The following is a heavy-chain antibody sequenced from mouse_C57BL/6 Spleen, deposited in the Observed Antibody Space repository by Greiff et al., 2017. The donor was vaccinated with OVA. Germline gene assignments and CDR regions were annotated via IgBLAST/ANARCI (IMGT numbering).Heavy chain of an antibody. CDR3: ARARESLRGDY. CDR2: INPSTGGT. V-gene: IGHV1-42*01. D-gene: IGHD3-1*01. Sequence: VQLQQSGPELVKPGASVKISCKASGYSFTGYYMNWVKQSPEKSLEWIGEINPSTGGTTYNQKFKAKATLTVDKSSSTAYMQLKSLTSEDSAVYYCARARESLRGDYWGQGTTLTVSS. J-gene: IGHJ2*01. CDR1: GYSFTGYY.